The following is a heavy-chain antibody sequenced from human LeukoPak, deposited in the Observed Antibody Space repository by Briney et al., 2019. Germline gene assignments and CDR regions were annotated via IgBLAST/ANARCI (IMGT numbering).Heavy chain of an antibody. J-gene: IGHJ5*02. Sequence: ASVKVSCKTSGYNVIDYYVYWVRQAPGQRLEWMGWINPNGGGTNYAQKFQGRVTMTRDTSITTAYMELSSLRSDDTAVYFCARDLAYGDPPSGFDPWGQGTLVTVSS. D-gene: IGHD4-17*01. CDR2: INPNGGGT. V-gene: IGHV1-2*02. CDR1: GYNVIDYY. CDR3: ARDLAYGDPPSGFDP.